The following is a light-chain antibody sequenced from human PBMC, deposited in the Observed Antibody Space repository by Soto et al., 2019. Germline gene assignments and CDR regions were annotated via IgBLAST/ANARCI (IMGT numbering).Light chain of an antibody. Sequence: EIVLTQSPGTLSLSPGERATLSCRSSQSVSSNYLAWYQQKPDQAPRLVIYDVSGRATGIPDRFSDSGSGTDFTLTISRLEPEDFAVYYCQQYGSSPTFGQGTKVEIK. CDR1: QSVSSNY. V-gene: IGKV3-20*01. CDR2: DVS. CDR3: QQYGSSPT. J-gene: IGKJ1*01.